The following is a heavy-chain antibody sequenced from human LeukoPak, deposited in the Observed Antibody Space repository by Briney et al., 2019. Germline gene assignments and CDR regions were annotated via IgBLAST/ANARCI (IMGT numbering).Heavy chain of an antibody. D-gene: IGHD2-8*01. Sequence: GVSLRLSCAASGFTCSSYWMHWVRQAPGKGRMWVLRINSDSSSTGYADSGKGRFTISRDNAQNTLYLQMNSLRAEDTAVYYCARDHRVYATTMAVWGKGTTVTVSS. CDR2: INSDSSST. CDR3: ARDHRVYATTMAV. CDR1: GFTCSSYW. J-gene: IGHJ6*03. V-gene: IGHV3-74*01.